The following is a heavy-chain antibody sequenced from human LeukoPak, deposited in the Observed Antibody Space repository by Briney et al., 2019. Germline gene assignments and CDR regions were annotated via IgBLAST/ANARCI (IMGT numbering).Heavy chain of an antibody. CDR3: ARQGVGATDC. D-gene: IGHD1-26*01. Sequence: SETLSLTCTVSGGSISSSTYYWAWIRQSPGKGLEWIGSITYSGSTYYNPSLESRVTISVDTSKNRFSLRLISVTAVDTAVYYCARQGVGATDCWGQGTLVTVSS. CDR2: ITYSGST. CDR1: GGSISSSTYY. J-gene: IGHJ4*02. V-gene: IGHV4-39*01.